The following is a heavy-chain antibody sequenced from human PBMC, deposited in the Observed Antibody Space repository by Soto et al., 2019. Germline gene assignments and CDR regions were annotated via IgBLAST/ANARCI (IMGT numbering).Heavy chain of an antibody. CDR3: ARDRGSGYCSGSSCYPIFYNWFDP. V-gene: IGHV1-18*04. CDR1: GYTFTSYG. CDR2: ISAYNGNT. Sequence: ASVKVSCKASGYTFTSYGISWVRQAPGQGLEWMGWISAYNGNTNYAQKLQGRVTMTTDTSTSTAYMEPRSLRSDDTAVYYCARDRGSGYCSGSSCYPIFYNWFDPWGQGALVTVSS. J-gene: IGHJ5*02. D-gene: IGHD2-15*01.